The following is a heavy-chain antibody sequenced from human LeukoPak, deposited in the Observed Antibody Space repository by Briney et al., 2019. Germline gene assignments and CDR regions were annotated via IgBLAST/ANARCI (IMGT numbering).Heavy chain of an antibody. J-gene: IGHJ6*03. Sequence: VRSLRLSCAASLFTFDDYAMHSVCQAPGKGLEWVSFISWDSSSTYYADSVKGRFTISRDNSKNSLYLQMNSLRAEDTALYYCAKGGTPYYYYMDVWGKGTTVTVSS. V-gene: IGHV3-43D*03. CDR2: ISWDSSST. CDR1: LFTFDDYA. CDR3: AKGGTPYYYYMDV. D-gene: IGHD1-26*01.